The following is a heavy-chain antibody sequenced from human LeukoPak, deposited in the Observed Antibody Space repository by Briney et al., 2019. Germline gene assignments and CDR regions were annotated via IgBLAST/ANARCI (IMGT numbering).Heavy chain of an antibody. D-gene: IGHD1-26*01. CDR2: INPNSGGT. J-gene: IGHJ1*01. V-gene: IGHV1-2*02. CDR1: GYTFTGYY. Sequence: ASVKVSCKASGYTFTGYYLHWVRQTPRQGLDWMGWINPNSGGTTHAQNFKGRVTMTWDTSISTAYMELSRLRSDDTAVYYCAREWELLRKYLYHWGQGTLVTVSS. CDR3: AREWELLRKYLYH.